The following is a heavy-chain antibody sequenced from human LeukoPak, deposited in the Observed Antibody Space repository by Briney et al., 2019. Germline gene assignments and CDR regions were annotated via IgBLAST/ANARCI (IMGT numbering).Heavy chain of an antibody. D-gene: IGHD5-18*01. J-gene: IGHJ5*02. CDR1: GGSISSYY. CDR3: ARDPGLYSYGPNWFDP. Sequence: SETLSLTCTVSGGSISSYYWRWIRQPAGKGLEWIGRIYTSGSTNYNPSLKSRVTMSVDTSKNQFSLKLSSVTAADTAVYYCARDPGLYSYGPNWFDPWGQGTLVTVSS. CDR2: IYTSGST. V-gene: IGHV4-4*07.